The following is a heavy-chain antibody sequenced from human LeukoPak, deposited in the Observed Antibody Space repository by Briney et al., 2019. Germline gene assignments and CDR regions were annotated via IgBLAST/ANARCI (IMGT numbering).Heavy chain of an antibody. V-gene: IGHV3-13*01. CDR1: GFTFSSYD. CDR2: IGTAGDT. D-gene: IGHD4-17*01. CDR3: AREGNDYGDFDAFDI. J-gene: IGHJ3*02. Sequence: GGSLRLSCAASGFTFSSYDMHWVRQATGKGLEWVSAIGTAGDTYYPGSVKGRFTISRENAKNSLYLQMNSLRAEDTAVYYCAREGNDYGDFDAFDIWGQGTMVTVSS.